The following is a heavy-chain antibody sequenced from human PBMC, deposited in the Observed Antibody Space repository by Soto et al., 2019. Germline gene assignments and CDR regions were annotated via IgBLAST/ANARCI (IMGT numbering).Heavy chain of an antibody. CDR3: ARDLVGDYYYYYGMDV. CDR2: INPNSGGT. Sequence: QVQLVQSGAEVKKPGASVKVSCKASGYTFTGYYMHWVRQAPGQGLEWMGWINPNSGGTNYAQKFQGRVTMTRDTSISTAYMELSRLRSDDTAVYYCARDLVGDYYYYYGMDVWGQGTTVTVSS. V-gene: IGHV1-2*02. D-gene: IGHD2-15*01. J-gene: IGHJ6*02. CDR1: GYTFTGYY.